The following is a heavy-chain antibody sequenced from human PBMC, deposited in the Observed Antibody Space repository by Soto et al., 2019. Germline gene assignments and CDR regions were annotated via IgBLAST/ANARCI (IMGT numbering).Heavy chain of an antibody. CDR3: ARDPGELGYCISPSCYVDGMDV. J-gene: IGHJ6*02. Sequence: QVQLVESGGGVVQPGRSLRLSCAASGFTFSSYGMHWVRQAPGKGLEWVAVIWYDGSNKYYADSVKGRFTISRDNSKNTRYLQMNSLRAEDTALYYCARDPGELGYCISPSCYVDGMDVWGQGTTVTVSS. CDR1: GFTFSSYG. D-gene: IGHD2-2*01. CDR2: IWYDGSNK. V-gene: IGHV3-33*01.